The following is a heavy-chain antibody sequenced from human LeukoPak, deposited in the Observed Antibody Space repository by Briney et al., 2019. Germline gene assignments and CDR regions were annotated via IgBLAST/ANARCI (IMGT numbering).Heavy chain of an antibody. V-gene: IGHV3-30*18. J-gene: IGHJ4*02. CDR3: AKDREYSSSWSFDY. Sequence: GGSLRLSSAASGFTFSSYGMHWVRQAPGKGLEWVAVISYDGSNKYYADSVKGRFTISRDNSKNTLYLQMNSLRAEDTAVYYCAKDREYSSSWSFDYWGQGTLVTVSS. CDR1: GFTFSSYG. CDR2: ISYDGSNK. D-gene: IGHD6-13*01.